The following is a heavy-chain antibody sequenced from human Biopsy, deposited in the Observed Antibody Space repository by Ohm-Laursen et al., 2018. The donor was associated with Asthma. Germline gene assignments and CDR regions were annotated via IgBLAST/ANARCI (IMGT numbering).Heavy chain of an antibody. J-gene: IGHJ6*02. CDR1: GFTFSSYG. CDR2: IWYDGGYK. Sequence: SLRLSCTVSGFTFSSYGIHWVRQAPGKGLEWVAVIWYDGGYKDNVDSVKGRFTISRDNSKNTLYLQMNSLRADDTAIYFCARVLESSDRGPFYFFALDVWGQGTTVAVS. D-gene: IGHD6-25*01. V-gene: IGHV3-33*01. CDR3: ARVLESSDRGPFYFFALDV.